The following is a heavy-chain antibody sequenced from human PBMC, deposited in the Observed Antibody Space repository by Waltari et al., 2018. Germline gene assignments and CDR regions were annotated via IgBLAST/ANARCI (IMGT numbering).Heavy chain of an antibody. CDR1: GFTFSSYG. CDR3: ASDLCGGDCLGGMDV. Sequence: QVQLVESGGGVVQPGRSLRLSCAASGFTFSSYGMHWVRQAPGKGLEWVAVIWYDGSNKYYADSVKGRFTISRDNSKNTLYLQMNSLRAEDTAVYYCASDLCGGDCLGGMDVWGQGTTVTVSS. D-gene: IGHD2-21*02. V-gene: IGHV3-33*01. CDR2: IWYDGSNK. J-gene: IGHJ6*02.